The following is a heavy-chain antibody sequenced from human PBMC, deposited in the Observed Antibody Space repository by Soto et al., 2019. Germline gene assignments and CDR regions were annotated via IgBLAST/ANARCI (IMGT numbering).Heavy chain of an antibody. Sequence: GESLKISCKGSGYSFTSYWISWVRQMPGKGLEWMGRIDPSDSYTNYSPSFQGHVTISADKSISTSYLQWSSLKASDTAMYYCARGAAYSSSYYYGMDVWGQGTTVTVSS. CDR1: GYSFTSYW. CDR3: ARGAAYSSSYYYGMDV. D-gene: IGHD6-13*01. CDR2: IDPSDSYT. V-gene: IGHV5-10-1*01. J-gene: IGHJ6*02.